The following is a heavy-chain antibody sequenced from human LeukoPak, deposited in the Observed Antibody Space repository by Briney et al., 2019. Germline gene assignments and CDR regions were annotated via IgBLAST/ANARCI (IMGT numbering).Heavy chain of an antibody. CDR2: ISSSSSTI. CDR1: GFTFSSYS. CDR3: ARVGAAAGTDDPSGPLDY. J-gene: IGHJ4*02. V-gene: IGHV3-48*01. D-gene: IGHD6-13*01. Sequence: PGGSLRLSCAASGFTFSSYSMNWVRQAPGKGLEWVSYISSSSSTIYYADSVKGRFTISRDNAKNSLYLQMNSLRAEGTAVYYCARVGAAAGTDDPSGPLDYWGQGTLVTVSS.